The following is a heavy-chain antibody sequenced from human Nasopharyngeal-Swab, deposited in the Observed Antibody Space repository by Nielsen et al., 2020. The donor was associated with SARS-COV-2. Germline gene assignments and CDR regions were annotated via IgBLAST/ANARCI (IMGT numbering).Heavy chain of an antibody. V-gene: IGHV4-59*12. CDR2: IYYSGST. Sequence: RQAPGKGLEWIGYIYYSGSTNYNPSLKSRVTISVDTSKNQFSLKLSSVTAADTAVYYCARGFRTPIVVVVAACCPAHGGHWFDPWGQGTLVTVSS. CDR3: ARGFRTPIVVVVAACCPAHGGHWFDP. J-gene: IGHJ5*02. D-gene: IGHD2-15*01.